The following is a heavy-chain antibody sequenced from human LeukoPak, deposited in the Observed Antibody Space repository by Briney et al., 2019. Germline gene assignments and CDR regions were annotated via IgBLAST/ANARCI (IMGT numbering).Heavy chain of an antibody. D-gene: IGHD1-26*01. V-gene: IGHV5-51*01. J-gene: IGHJ5*02. CDR1: GYDFTTYW. Sequence: GESLKISCKISGYDFTTYWIGWVRQMPGKGLECMGIIWPGDSDTRYSPSFQGQVTISADKTISTAYLQWSGLKASDTAIYYCARRGRGDWFDPWGQGTLVTVSS. CDR2: IWPGDSDT. CDR3: ARRGRGDWFDP.